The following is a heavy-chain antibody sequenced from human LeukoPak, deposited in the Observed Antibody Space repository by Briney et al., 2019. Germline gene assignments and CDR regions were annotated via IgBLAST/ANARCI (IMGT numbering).Heavy chain of an antibody. Sequence: SVTLSCTASGGTFSNYGISWVRQAPGQGPEWLGMIIPVFDSPDYAQNLQSRFTISEDEVTCTVFLELSNLRLADTAVYYCARDREDRLGGFVHWGQGKLVSVSS. CDR1: GGTFSNYG. D-gene: IGHD3-16*01. CDR2: IIPVFDSP. V-gene: IGHV1-69*15. CDR3: ARDREDRLGGFVH. J-gene: IGHJ5*02.